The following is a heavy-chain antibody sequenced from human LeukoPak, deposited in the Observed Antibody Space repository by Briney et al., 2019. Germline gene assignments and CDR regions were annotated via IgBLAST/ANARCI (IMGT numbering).Heavy chain of an antibody. CDR1: GFTFSSYA. CDR3: AKRPRDSSGYYLGAFDM. J-gene: IGHJ3*02. D-gene: IGHD3-22*01. Sequence: GGSLRLSCGASGFTFSSYAMTWVRQAPGKGLEWVSGIYASGSATHYADTVKGRFTISRDNSKNTLYLQMNSLRAEDTAVYYCAKRPRDSSGYYLGAFDMWGQGTMVTVSS. V-gene: IGHV3-23*01. CDR2: IYASGSAT.